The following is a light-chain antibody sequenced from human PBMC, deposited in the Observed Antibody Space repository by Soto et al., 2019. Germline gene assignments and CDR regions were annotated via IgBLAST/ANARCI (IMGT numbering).Light chain of an antibody. Sequence: EIVLTQSPGTLSLSPGERATLSCRASQSVSSSYLAWYQQKPGQAPRLIIYGASSRATGIPDRFSGSGSGTDFTLTISRLEPEDFAVDYCQQYGSSPWTFGQGTKVEIK. CDR2: GAS. V-gene: IGKV3-20*01. CDR3: QQYGSSPWT. J-gene: IGKJ1*01. CDR1: QSVSSSY.